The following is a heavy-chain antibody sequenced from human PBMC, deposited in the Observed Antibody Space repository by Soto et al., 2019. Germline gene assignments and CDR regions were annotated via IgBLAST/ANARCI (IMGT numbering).Heavy chain of an antibody. V-gene: IGHV3-30*07. CDR2: IRNQTYDGTNK. J-gene: IGHJ3*02. D-gene: IGHD3-16*01. CDR3: ARDATFGTKGGSFDI. Sequence: GGSLRLSCTTSGFTFEIYAINWVRQAPGKGLEWVGLIRNQTYDGTNKYYGESVKGRFTISRDNSENTLYLQMNSLRVEDTAVYYCARDATFGTKGGSFDIWGHGTLVTVSS. CDR1: GFTFEIYA.